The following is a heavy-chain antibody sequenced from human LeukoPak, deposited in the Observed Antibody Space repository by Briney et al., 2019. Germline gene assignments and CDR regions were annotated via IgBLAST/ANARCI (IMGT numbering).Heavy chain of an antibody. D-gene: IGHD3-10*01. Sequence: GGSLRLSCAAPGFTFSSYEMNWVRQAPGKGLEWVSYISSSGSTIYYADSVKGRFTVSRDNAKNTLYLQMNSLRAEDTAVYYCASETYYYGSGSYYKGQFWGQGTLVAVSS. CDR1: GFTFSSYE. CDR3: ASETYYYGSGSYYKGQF. J-gene: IGHJ4*02. CDR2: ISSSGSTI. V-gene: IGHV3-48*03.